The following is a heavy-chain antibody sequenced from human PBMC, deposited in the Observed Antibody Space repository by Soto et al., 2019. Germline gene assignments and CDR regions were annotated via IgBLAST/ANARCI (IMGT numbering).Heavy chain of an antibody. J-gene: IGHJ4*02. CDR1: GYSFRSYW. V-gene: IGHV5-51*01. CDR2: IYPGDSET. CDR3: ARHLQFYSVHITPVSPDF. Sequence: GESLKISCQTFGYSFRSYWIGWVRQMPGKGLEWMGIIYPGDSETRYSPSFQGQVTISADKSISTAYLQRSSLKASDTAMYYCARHLQFYSVHITPVSPDFWGQGTLVTVSS. D-gene: IGHD4-4*01.